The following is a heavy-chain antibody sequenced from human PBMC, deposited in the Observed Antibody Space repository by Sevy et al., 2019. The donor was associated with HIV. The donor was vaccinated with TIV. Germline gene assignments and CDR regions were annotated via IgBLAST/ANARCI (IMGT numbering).Heavy chain of an antibody. J-gene: IGHJ6*02. CDR3: ARLCTGFIHYYYYGMDV. Sequence: GGSLRLSCAASGFAFSSSWMTWVRQAPGKGLEWVANIKQDGSEKYYVDFLKGRFTISRDNAKNSLYLQMNSLRAEDTAVYYCARLCTGFIHYYYYGMDVWGQGTTVTVSS. CDR1: GFAFSSSW. D-gene: IGHD2-2*01. CDR2: IKQDGSEK. V-gene: IGHV3-7*01.